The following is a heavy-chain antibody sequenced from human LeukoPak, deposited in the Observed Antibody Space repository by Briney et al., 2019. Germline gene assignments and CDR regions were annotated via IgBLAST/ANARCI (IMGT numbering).Heavy chain of an antibody. CDR3: ARFDFWSGGGDY. CDR2: IYSGGST. V-gene: IGHV3-53*01. D-gene: IGHD3-3*01. Sequence: GSLRLSCAASGFTVSSNYMSWVRQAPGKGLEWVSVIYSGGSTYYADSVKGRFTISRDNSKNTLYLQMNSLRAEDTAVYYCARFDFWSGGGDYWGQGTLVTVSS. J-gene: IGHJ4*02. CDR1: GFTVSSNY.